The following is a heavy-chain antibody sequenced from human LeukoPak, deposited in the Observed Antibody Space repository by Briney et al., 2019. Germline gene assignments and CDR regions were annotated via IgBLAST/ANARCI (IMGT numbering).Heavy chain of an antibody. J-gene: IGHJ4*02. D-gene: IGHD4-23*01. CDR2: SHYSGNT. Sequence: SETLSLTCTVSGGSISSSSYYWSWIRQPPGKGLEWIGYSHYSGNTNYNPSLKSRVTISVDTSKNQYSLKLSSVTAADTAVYYCATRNYGGNSEYFDFWGQGTLVTVSS. CDR3: ATRNYGGNSEYFDF. CDR1: GGSISSSSYY. V-gene: IGHV4-61*05.